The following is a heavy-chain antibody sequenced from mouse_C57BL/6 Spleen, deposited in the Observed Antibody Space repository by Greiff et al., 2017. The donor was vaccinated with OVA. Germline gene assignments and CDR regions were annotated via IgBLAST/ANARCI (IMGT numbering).Heavy chain of an antibody. J-gene: IGHJ2*01. Sequence: EVQGVESGGGLVKPGGSLKLSCAASGFTFSSYAMSWVRQTPEKRLEWVATISDGGSYTYYPDNVKGRFTISRDNAKNNLYLQMSHLKSEDTAMYYCARGYYYGSSYYFDYWGQGTTLTVSS. CDR1: GFTFSSYA. V-gene: IGHV5-4*01. CDR3: ARGYYYGSSYYFDY. CDR2: ISDGGSYT. D-gene: IGHD1-1*01.